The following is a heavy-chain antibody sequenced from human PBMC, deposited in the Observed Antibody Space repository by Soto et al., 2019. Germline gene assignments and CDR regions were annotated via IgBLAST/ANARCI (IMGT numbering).Heavy chain of an antibody. J-gene: IGHJ3*02. D-gene: IGHD3-22*01. Sequence: GGTLMLSCAPPRFCVRRLVMQCGRQAPGKGLEWVAVISYDGSKKYYADSERGRLTISRDNSKNTLYLQMDSLRAEDTAVYYCAKDLYYYDSSGSYGGTFDIWGQGT. CDR2: ISYDGSKK. CDR1: RFCVRRLV. CDR3: AKDLYYYDSSGSYGGTFDI. V-gene: IGHV3-30*18.